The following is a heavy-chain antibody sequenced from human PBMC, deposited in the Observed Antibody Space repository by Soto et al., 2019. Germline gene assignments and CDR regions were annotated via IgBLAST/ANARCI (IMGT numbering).Heavy chain of an antibody. J-gene: IGHJ3*02. CDR1: GYTFTSYA. D-gene: IGHD4-17*01. V-gene: IGHV1-18*01. CDR2: ISAYNGNT. CDR3: ARAPQNDYGDYDAFDM. Sequence: ASVKISCKASGYTFTSYAISWVRQAPGQGLEWMGWISAYNGNTNYAEKLQGRVTVTTDTPMSTAHMELRSLRSDDTAVYYCARAPQNDYGDYDAFDMWGEGTMVTVS.